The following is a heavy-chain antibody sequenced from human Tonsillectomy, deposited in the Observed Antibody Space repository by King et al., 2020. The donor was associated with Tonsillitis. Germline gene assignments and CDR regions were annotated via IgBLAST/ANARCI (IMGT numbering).Heavy chain of an antibody. CDR2: VDCDDDK. D-gene: IGHD5-24*01. J-gene: IGHJ4*02. Sequence: VTLKESGPALVKPTQTLTLTCTFSGFSLSTSGMCVSWIRHPPGKALEWLALVDCDDDKYYTTSLKTRLPISKDTSKNQVVLTMTNMDPVDTATYYCARMSDGYNYAFDYWGQGTLVTVSS. CDR3: ARMSDGYNYAFDY. CDR1: GFSLSTSGMC. V-gene: IGHV2-70*01.